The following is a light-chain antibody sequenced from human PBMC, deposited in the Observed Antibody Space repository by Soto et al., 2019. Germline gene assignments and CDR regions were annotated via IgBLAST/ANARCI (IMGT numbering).Light chain of an antibody. Sequence: QSALTQPASVSGSPGQSITISCTGTSSDVGGYNYVSWFQQHPGKAPKVIIYEVSNRPSGVSNRFSGSKSGNTASLTISGLQAEDEADYYCSSYTSGATRWVFGGGTQLTVL. V-gene: IGLV2-14*01. CDR1: SSDVGGYNY. CDR2: EVS. J-gene: IGLJ3*02. CDR3: SSYTSGATRWV.